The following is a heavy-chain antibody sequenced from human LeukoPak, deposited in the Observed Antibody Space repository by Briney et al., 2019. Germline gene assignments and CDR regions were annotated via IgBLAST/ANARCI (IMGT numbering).Heavy chain of an antibody. Sequence: GGSLRLSCAASGFTFSSYAMHWVRQAPGKGLEWVAVISYDGSNKYYADSVKGRFTISRDKSKNTLYLKMNSLKAKDTAVYYLARDSPSYGGNAIDHWGQGTLVTVSS. CDR1: GFTFSSYA. CDR3: ARDSPSYGGNAIDH. V-gene: IGHV3-30*04. J-gene: IGHJ4*02. D-gene: IGHD4-23*01. CDR2: ISYDGSNK.